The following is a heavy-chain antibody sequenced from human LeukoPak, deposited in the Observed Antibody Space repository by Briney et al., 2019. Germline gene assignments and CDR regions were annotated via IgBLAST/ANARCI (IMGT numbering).Heavy chain of an antibody. CDR1: GFTFSSYG. V-gene: IGHV3-30*02. Sequence: GGSLRLSCAASGFTFSSYGMHWVRQAPGKGLEWVAFIRYDGSNKYYADSVKGRFTISRDNSKNTLYLQMNSLRSDDTAMYYCARDVGPPDQPSRDNYFDYWGQGTLVTVSS. CDR3: ARDVGPPDQPSRDNYFDY. CDR2: IRYDGSNK. J-gene: IGHJ4*02. D-gene: IGHD2-2*01.